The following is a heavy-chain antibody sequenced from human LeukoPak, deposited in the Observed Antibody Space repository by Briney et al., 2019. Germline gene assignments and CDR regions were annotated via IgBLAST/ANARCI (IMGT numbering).Heavy chain of an antibody. D-gene: IGHD1-7*01. CDR1: GFTFSDSY. CDR3: ARGRELLGWYFDL. J-gene: IGHJ2*01. CDR2: ISGSSTFT. V-gene: IGHV3-11*05. Sequence: GGSLRLSCAASGFTFSDSYMSWIRRAPGKGLEWVSYISGSSTFTNFADSVRGRFTISRDNAKNSLYLQMNGLRAEDTAVYYCARGRELLGWYFDLWGRGTLVTVSS.